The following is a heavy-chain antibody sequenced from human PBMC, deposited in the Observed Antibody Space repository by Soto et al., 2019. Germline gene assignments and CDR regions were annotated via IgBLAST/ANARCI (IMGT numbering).Heavy chain of an antibody. CDR1: GFTFSSYG. CDR3: AKDRGVVPAAIDYYYGMDV. V-gene: IGHV3-30*18. D-gene: IGHD2-2*02. CDR2: ISYDGSNK. J-gene: IGHJ6*02. Sequence: HPGGSLRLSCAASGFTFSSYGMHWVRQAPGKGLEWVAVISYDGSNKYYADSVKGRFTISRDNSKNTLYLQMNSLRAEDTAVYYCAKDRGVVPAAIDYYYGMDVWGQGTTVTVSS.